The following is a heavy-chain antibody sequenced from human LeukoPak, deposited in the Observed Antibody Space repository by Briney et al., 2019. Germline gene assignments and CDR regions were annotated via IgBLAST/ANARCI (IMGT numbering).Heavy chain of an antibody. J-gene: IGHJ5*02. CDR1: GGTFSSYA. Sequence: ASVKVSCKASGGTFSSYAISWVRQAPGQGLEWMGGIIPIFGTANYAQKFQGRVTITTDESTSTAYMELSSLRSEDTAVYYCARVPYDSSGYYPFDPLGQGTLVTVSS. D-gene: IGHD3-22*01. V-gene: IGHV1-69*05. CDR3: ARVPYDSSGYYPFDP. CDR2: IIPIFGTA.